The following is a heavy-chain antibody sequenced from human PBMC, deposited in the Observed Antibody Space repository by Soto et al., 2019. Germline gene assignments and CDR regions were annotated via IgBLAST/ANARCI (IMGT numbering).Heavy chain of an antibody. D-gene: IGHD4-17*01. J-gene: IGHJ4*02. Sequence: EVQLVESGGGLVKPGGSLRLSCAASGFTLRTYSMNWVRQAPGKGLEWVASISSSGTYIYYGDSVKGRFTISRDNARNSLHLQMHSLRAEDTAVYYCARAPDYEESRVQYWGQGKRVSVSS. CDR3: ARAPDYEESRVQY. CDR2: ISSSGTYI. CDR1: GFTLRTYS. V-gene: IGHV3-21*01.